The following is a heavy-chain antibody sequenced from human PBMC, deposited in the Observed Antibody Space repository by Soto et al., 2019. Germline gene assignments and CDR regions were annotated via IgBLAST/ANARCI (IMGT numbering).Heavy chain of an antibody. CDR1: GASINNYY. CDR2: IYYTGST. V-gene: IGHV4-59*01. J-gene: IGHJ4*02. CDR3: ARGPWNADFDY. D-gene: IGHD1-1*01. Sequence: PSETLSLTCTVSGASINNYYWSWIRQPPGKGLEWIGYIYYTGSTKYNPSLKTRVTTSVDTSKNQFSLRLNSVTAADTAIYFCARGPWNADFDYWGQGIVVTVSS.